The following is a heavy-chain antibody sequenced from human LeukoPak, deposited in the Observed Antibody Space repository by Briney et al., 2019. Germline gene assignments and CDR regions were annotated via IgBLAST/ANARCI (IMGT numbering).Heavy chain of an antibody. CDR1: GFTVTDNY. J-gene: IGHJ4*02. CDR3: ARRAGAYSHPYDY. Sequence: GGSLRLSCAVSGFTVTDNYMSWVRQAPGKGLEWVSVIYSGGDTYYADSVKGRFTISRDNSKNTLYLQMNSLRVEDTAVYYCARRAGAYSHPYDYWGQGTLVTVSS. D-gene: IGHD4/OR15-4a*01. CDR2: IYSGGDT. V-gene: IGHV3-53*01.